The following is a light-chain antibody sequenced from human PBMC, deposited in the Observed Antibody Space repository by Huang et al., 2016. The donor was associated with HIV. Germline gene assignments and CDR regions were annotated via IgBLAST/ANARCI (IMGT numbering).Light chain of an antibody. CDR1: QNITR. V-gene: IGKV3-15*01. Sequence: EIVMTQSPATLSVSPGARATLSCRASQNITRLAWYQHTPGQPPRLLIYDASARATVVPARFSGGGSGTDFTLTVSSLQSDDFALYYCQQYDDWPPWTFGQGTQVDMK. CDR3: QQYDDWPPWT. J-gene: IGKJ1*01. CDR2: DAS.